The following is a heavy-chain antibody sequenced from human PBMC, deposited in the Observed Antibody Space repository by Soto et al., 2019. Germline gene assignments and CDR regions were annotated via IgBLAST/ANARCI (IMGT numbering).Heavy chain of an antibody. V-gene: IGHV3-30*18. D-gene: IGHD4-17*01. CDR1: GFTFSNYG. J-gene: IGHJ4*02. CDR2: ISYHGSDK. CDR3: AKDHLTTTVTTVGY. Sequence: QVQLVESGGGVVQPGRSLRLSCAASGFTFSNYGMHWVRQAPGKGLEWVAVISYHGSDKYYADSVKGRFTISRDNSKNTLYPQMDSLRAEDTAVYYWAKDHLTTTVTTVGYWGQGTRVTVSS.